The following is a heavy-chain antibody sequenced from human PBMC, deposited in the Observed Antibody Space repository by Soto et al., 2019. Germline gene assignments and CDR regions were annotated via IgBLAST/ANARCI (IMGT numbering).Heavy chain of an antibody. V-gene: IGHV3-23*01. CDR2: ISATGGST. CDR1: GFTFSSYA. J-gene: IGHJ3*02. D-gene: IGHD3-22*01. Sequence: EVQLLESGGGLVQPGGSLRLSCAASGFTFSSYAMSWVRQAPGKGLEWVSTISATGGSTFYGDSVKGRFTISRDNSKNTLYLEMNSLRAEDTAVYYCVKSVAYYYDSSGPDDAFDIWGQGTMVTVSS. CDR3: VKSVAYYYDSSGPDDAFDI.